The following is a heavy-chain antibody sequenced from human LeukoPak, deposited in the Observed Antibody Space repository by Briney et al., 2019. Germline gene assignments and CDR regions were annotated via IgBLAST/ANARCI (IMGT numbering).Heavy chain of an antibody. CDR3: ARDVALSYCGGDCLPEY. CDR2: IYTSGSI. V-gene: IGHV4-4*07. D-gene: IGHD2-21*02. Sequence: SETLSLTCTVSGGSISDYFWSWIRQPAGKGLEWIGRIYTSGSIDYNPSLKSRVTMSVDTSNNRFSLKLSSVTAADTAMYYCARDVALSYCGGDCLPEYWGQGTLVTVSP. CDR1: GGSISDYF. J-gene: IGHJ4*02.